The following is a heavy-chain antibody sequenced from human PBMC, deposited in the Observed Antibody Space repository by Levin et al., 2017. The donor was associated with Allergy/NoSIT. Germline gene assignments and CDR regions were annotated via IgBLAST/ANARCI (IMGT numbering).Heavy chain of an antibody. CDR3: AIDFVGGDGAFDI. CDR1: GFTFEDYG. J-gene: IGHJ3*02. Sequence: LSLTCAASGFTFEDYGMSWVRQVPGKGLEWVSGINWNGGSTGYADSVKGRFTISRDNANNSLYLQMNSLRAEDTALYHCAIDFVGGDGAFDIWGQGTMVTVSS. V-gene: IGHV3-20*01. D-gene: IGHD2-15*01. CDR2: INWNGGST.